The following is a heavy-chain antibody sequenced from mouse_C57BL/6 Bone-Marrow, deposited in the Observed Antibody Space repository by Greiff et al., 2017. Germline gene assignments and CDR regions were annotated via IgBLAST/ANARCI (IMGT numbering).Heavy chain of an antibody. CDR3: ARDSSGGAY. J-gene: IGHJ3*01. CDR1: GYTFTDYE. CDR2: IDPKTGST. V-gene: IGHV1-15*01. D-gene: IGHD3-2*02. Sequence: VQLQQSGAELVRPGASVTLSCKASGYTFTDYEMHWVKQTPVHGLEWIGAIDPKTGSTDYNEKFKGKATLTADKSSSTAYMELRSLTSEDSAVYYRARDSSGGAYWGQGTLVTVSA.